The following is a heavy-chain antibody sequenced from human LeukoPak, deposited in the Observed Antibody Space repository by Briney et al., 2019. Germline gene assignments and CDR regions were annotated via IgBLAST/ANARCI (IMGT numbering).Heavy chain of an antibody. D-gene: IGHD1-26*01. J-gene: IGHJ6*03. CDR1: GFTFGDYP. V-gene: IGHV3-9*01. CDR2: INWNGGSI. CDR3: AKDGRFSGSPYFYYMDA. Sequence: PGRSLRLSCVASGFTFGDYPMHWVRQVPGKGLEWVSGINWNGGSIGYADSVKGRFTISRDNAKNSLYLQMNSLRAEDTALYYCAKDGRFSGSPYFYYMDAWGKGTTITVS.